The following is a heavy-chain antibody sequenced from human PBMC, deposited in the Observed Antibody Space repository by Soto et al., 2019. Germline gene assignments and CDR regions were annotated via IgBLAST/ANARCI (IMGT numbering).Heavy chain of an antibody. CDR1: GFSFSSYA. CDR2: ISGSGGST. Sequence: PGGSLRLSCAASGFSFSSYAMSWVRQAPGKGLEWASAISGSGGSTYYADSVKGRFTISRDNSKNTLYLQMNSLRAEDTAVYYCAKNLCSSTSCYTNWFDPWGQGTLVTVSS. D-gene: IGHD2-2*02. J-gene: IGHJ5*02. V-gene: IGHV3-23*01. CDR3: AKNLCSSTSCYTNWFDP.